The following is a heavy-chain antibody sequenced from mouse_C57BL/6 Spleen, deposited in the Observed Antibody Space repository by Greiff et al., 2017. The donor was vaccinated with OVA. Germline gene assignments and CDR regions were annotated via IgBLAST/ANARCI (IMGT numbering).Heavy chain of an antibody. V-gene: IGHV2-2*01. CDR1: GFSLTSYG. J-gene: IGHJ4*01. CDR3: ARNWYYAMDY. Sequence: VQLQQSGPGLVQPSQSLSITCTVSGFSLTSYGVHWVRQSPGKGLEWLGVIWRGGSTDYNAAFISRLSISKDNSKSQVFFKMNSLQADDTAIYYCARNWYYAMDYWGQGTSVTVSS. CDR2: IWRGGST.